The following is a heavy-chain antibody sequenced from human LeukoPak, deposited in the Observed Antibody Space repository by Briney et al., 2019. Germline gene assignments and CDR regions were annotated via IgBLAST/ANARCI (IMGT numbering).Heavy chain of an antibody. CDR2: IYYSGST. CDR3: ARSRMNTADFDS. CDR1: GGSISSYY. J-gene: IGHJ4*02. D-gene: IGHD5-18*01. V-gene: IGHV4-59*08. Sequence: SETLSLTCTVSGGSISSYYWSWIRQPPGKGLEWIGYIYYSGSTNYNPSLKSRVTISVDTSKNQFSLKLSSVTAADTAIYYCARSRMNTADFDSWGQGALVTVSS.